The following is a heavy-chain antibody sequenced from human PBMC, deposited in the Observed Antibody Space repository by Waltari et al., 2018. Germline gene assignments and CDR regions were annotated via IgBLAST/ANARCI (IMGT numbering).Heavy chain of an antibody. CDR1: GFTFSSYA. D-gene: IGHD6-19*01. CDR3: ARDPHSSGWTLWY. J-gene: IGHJ4*02. Sequence: QVQLVESGGGVVQPGRSLRLSCAASGFTFSSYAMHWVRQAPGKGLGWVAVISYDGSNKYYADSVKGRFTISRDNSKNTLYLQMNSLRAEDTAVYYCARDPHSSGWTLWYWGQGTLVTVSS. V-gene: IGHV3-30-3*01. CDR2: ISYDGSNK.